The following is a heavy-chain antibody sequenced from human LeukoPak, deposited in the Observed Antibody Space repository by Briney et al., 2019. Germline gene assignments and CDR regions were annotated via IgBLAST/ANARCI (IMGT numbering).Heavy chain of an antibody. D-gene: IGHD6-19*01. CDR1: GYTFTNYY. J-gene: IGHJ4*02. Sequence: GASVKVSCKASGYTFTNYYIHWVRQAPGQGLEWMGWINPNSGGTNYAQKFQGRVTMTRDTSISTAYMELSRLRSDDTAVYYCARDLYIAVAGGFDYWGQGTLVTVSS. V-gene: IGHV1-2*02. CDR3: ARDLYIAVAGGFDY. CDR2: INPNSGGT.